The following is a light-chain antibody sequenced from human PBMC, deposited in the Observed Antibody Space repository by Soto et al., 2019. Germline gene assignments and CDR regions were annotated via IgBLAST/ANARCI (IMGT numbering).Light chain of an antibody. Sequence: QSVLTQPPSASGTPGQRGTISCSGSSSNIGSKTVSWYQQLPGTAPQVLIYSNNQRPSVVPDRFSGSKSGTSASLAISGLQSEDEADYYCATWDDSLNGPVFGGGTKLTVL. CDR2: SNN. J-gene: IGLJ3*02. CDR1: SSNIGSKT. CDR3: ATWDDSLNGPV. V-gene: IGLV1-44*01.